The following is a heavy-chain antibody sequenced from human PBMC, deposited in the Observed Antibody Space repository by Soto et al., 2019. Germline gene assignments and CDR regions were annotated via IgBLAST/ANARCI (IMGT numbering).Heavy chain of an antibody. J-gene: IGHJ3*02. CDR2: ISGSGGST. CDR1: GFTFSSYA. V-gene: IGHV3-23*01. CDR3: AKVGAGGYCSGGSCYAHDAFDI. D-gene: IGHD2-15*01. Sequence: EVQLLESGGGLVQPGGSLRLSCAASGFTFSSYAMSWVRQAPGKGLEWVSTISGSGGSTYYADSVKGRFTISRDNSKNTLYLQMNSVRAEDTAVYYCAKVGAGGYCSGGSCYAHDAFDIWGQGTMVTVSS.